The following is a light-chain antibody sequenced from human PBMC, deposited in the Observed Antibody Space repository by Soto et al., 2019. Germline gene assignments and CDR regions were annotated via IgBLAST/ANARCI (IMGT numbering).Light chain of an antibody. J-gene: IGKJ2*01. CDR3: QQSYSSPRT. V-gene: IGKV1-39*01. CDR1: QSISNN. CDR2: AAS. Sequence: DIQMTQSPSSLSASVGDRVTITCRASQSISNNLNWYQQKPGKAPNLLIYAASSLQSGDPSRFSGSGSGTDFTLTISSLQPEDFATYYCQQSYSSPRTFGQGTKLEIK.